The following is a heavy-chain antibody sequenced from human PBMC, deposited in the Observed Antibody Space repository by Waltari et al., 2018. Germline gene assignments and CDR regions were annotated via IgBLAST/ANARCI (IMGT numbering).Heavy chain of an antibody. CDR3: ARQMTTASTGQTD. CDR2: IYSGGGT. Sequence: EVQLVESGGGLVQPGGSLRLSCAVAGFSVSNNYMSWVRQAPGKGLEWVASIYSGGGTYYADSGKGRFTSSRHSSKNTLYLQMNSLTVEDTAVYYCARQMTTASTGQTDWGQGTLITVSS. D-gene: IGHD4-17*01. CDR1: GFSVSNNY. J-gene: IGHJ4*02. V-gene: IGHV3-53*04.